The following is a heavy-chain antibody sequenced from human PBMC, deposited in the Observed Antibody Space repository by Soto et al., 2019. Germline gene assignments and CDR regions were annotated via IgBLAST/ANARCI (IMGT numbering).Heavy chain of an antibody. CDR2: ISSSGSTI. D-gene: IGHD6-13*01. CDR3: ARGSIWSDY. J-gene: IGHJ4*02. V-gene: IGHV3-48*02. CDR1: GFTFSTYS. Sequence: GGSLRLSCSASGFTFSTYSMNWVRQAPGKGLEWVSYISSSGSTIYYAGSVRGRFTISRDNAKNSLYLQMNSLRDEDTAVYYCARGSIWSDYWGQGALVTVSS.